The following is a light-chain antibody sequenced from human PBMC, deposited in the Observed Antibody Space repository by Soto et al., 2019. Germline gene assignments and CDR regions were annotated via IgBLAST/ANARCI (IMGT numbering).Light chain of an antibody. Sequence: SVLTQSPGTLSLSPVERATLSCRASQSVSSSYLAWYQQKPGQAPRLLIFGASSRATGIPDRFSGSGSGTDFTLTISRLEPEDFAVYYCQQYGSSPPWTFGQGTKVEVK. CDR1: QSVSSSY. CDR2: GAS. J-gene: IGKJ1*01. CDR3: QQYGSSPPWT. V-gene: IGKV3-20*01.